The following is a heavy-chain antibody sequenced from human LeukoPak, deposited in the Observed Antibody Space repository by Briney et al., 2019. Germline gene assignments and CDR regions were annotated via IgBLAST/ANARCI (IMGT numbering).Heavy chain of an antibody. CDR1: GDSFSSNSVA. D-gene: IGHD1-26*01. CDR2: TYYRSKWYI. Sequence: SQTLSLTCAISGDSFSSNSVAWNWIRQSPSRGLEWLGRTYYRSKWYIEHAISVKSRMTINSDTSKNQFSLQLNSVTLEDTAVYYCARVGGSYSYGMDVWGQGTTVTVSS. J-gene: IGHJ6*02. V-gene: IGHV6-1*01. CDR3: ARVGGSYSYGMDV.